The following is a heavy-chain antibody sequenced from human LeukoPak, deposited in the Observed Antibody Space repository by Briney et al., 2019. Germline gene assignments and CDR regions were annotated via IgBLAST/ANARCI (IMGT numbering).Heavy chain of an antibody. D-gene: IGHD2-15*01. CDR3: ARGYCSGGSCYPNWFDP. V-gene: IGHV4-4*02. Sequence: PSETLSLTCAVSGGSISSSNWWSWVRQPPGKGLEWIGEIYHSGSTNYNPSLKSRVTISVDQSKNQFSLKLSSVTAADTAVYYCARGYCSGGSCYPNWFDPWGQGTLVTVSS. CDR1: GGSISSSNW. CDR2: IYHSGST. J-gene: IGHJ5*02.